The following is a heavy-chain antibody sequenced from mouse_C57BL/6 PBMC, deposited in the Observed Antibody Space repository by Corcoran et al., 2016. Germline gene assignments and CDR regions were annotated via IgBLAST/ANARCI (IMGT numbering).Heavy chain of an antibody. CDR2: INTYSGVP. CDR3: ARKEKDSSGYRFAY. CDR1: GYTFTTYG. D-gene: IGHD3-2*02. V-gene: IGHV9-3*01. J-gene: IGHJ3*01. Sequence: QIQLVQSGPELKKPGETVKISCKASGYTFTTYGMSWVKQAPGKGLKWMDWINTYSGVPTYVDDFKGRFAFSLETSASTAYLQINNLKNEDTATYFCARKEKDSSGYRFAYWGQGTLVTVSA.